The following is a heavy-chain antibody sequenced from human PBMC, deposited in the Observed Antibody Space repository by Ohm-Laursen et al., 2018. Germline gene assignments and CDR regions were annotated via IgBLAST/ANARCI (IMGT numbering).Heavy chain of an antibody. CDR2: IKHDGNEK. Sequence: SLRLSCAASGFTFSSYGMQWVRQAPGKGLEWVANIKHDGNEKSYVDSVKGRFSISRDNTKNSLYLQMNSLRAEDTAVYYCAREWYINDWSYSQYYYYTLDVWGQGTTVTVSS. J-gene: IGHJ6*02. CDR1: GFTFSSYG. V-gene: IGHV3-7*01. CDR3: AREWYINDWSYSQYYYYTLDV. D-gene: IGHD3-9*01.